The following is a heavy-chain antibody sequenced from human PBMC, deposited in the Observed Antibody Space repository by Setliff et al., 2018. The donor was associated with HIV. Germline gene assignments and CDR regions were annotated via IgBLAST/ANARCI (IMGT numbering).Heavy chain of an antibody. CDR2: IYWDDDK. V-gene: IGHV2-5*02. CDR3: ARYNFRRGYWDYFDY. CDR1: GFSLSTSGVG. D-gene: IGHD3-3*01. Sequence: PTLVNPTQTLTLTCTFSGFSLSTSGVGVGWIRQPPGKALEWLALIYWDDDKRYSPSLKSRLTITKDTSNNQVVLTMTNMDPLDTATYFCARYNFRRGYWDYFDYWGQGTQVTVSS. J-gene: IGHJ4*02.